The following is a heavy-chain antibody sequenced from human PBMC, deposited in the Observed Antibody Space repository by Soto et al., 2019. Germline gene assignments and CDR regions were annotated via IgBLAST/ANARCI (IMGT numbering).Heavy chain of an antibody. D-gene: IGHD6-13*01. Sequence: QVQLVESGGGVVQPGRSLRLSCAASGFTFSSYGMHWVRQAPGKGLEWVAVIWYDGSNKYYADSVKGRFTISRDNSENQRYRQMNSLRAEDTAVDDCARSREESSSWRLDYYYYYLDVWGKGTTVTVSS. CDR3: ARSREESSSWRLDYYYYYLDV. V-gene: IGHV3-33*01. CDR2: IWYDGSNK. J-gene: IGHJ6*03. CDR1: GFTFSSYG.